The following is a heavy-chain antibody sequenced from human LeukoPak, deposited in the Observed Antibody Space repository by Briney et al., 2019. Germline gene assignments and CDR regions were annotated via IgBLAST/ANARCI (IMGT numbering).Heavy chain of an antibody. CDR2: IKEDGSEK. Sequence: AGSLRLSCAASGFTFSGYWMSWVRPAPGKGLEWVANIKEDGSEKHYVDSVEGRFTIDIHNPRNSLYLQMSSLRVEGTAMYYSAIHLGGRDESTAYTPFDCWGQGNLVTVSP. J-gene: IGHJ4*02. CDR1: GFTFSGYW. D-gene: IGHD5-24*01. CDR3: AIHLGGRDESTAYTPFDC. V-gene: IGHV3-7*01.